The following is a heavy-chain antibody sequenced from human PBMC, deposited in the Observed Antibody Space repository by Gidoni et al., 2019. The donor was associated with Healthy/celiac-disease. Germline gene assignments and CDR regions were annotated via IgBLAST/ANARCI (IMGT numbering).Heavy chain of an antibody. CDR3: ARDPAHSSSSAPFDY. Sequence: EVQLVESGGGLVQPGGSLRLSCAASGFTFSSYWRSWVRQAPGKGLEWVANIKQDGSEKYYVDSVKGRFTISRDNAKNSLYLQMNSLRAEDTAVYYCARDPAHSSSSAPFDYWGQGTLVTVSS. CDR1: GFTFSSYW. V-gene: IGHV3-7*04. CDR2: IKQDGSEK. D-gene: IGHD6-6*01. J-gene: IGHJ4*02.